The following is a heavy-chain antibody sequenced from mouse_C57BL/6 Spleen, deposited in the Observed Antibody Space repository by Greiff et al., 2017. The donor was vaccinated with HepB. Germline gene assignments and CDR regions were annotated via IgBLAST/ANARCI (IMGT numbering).Heavy chain of an antibody. CDR2: IYPRDGST. V-gene: IGHV1-85*01. D-gene: IGHD1-1*01. CDR3: APHYYGSFAY. CDR1: GYTFTSYD. J-gene: IGHJ3*01. Sequence: VKLQESGPELVKPGASVKLSCKASGYTFTSYDINWVKQRPGQGLEWIGWIYPRDGSTKYNEKFKGKATFTVDTSSSTAYMELHSLTSEDSAVYFCAPHYYGSFAYWGQGTLVTVSA.